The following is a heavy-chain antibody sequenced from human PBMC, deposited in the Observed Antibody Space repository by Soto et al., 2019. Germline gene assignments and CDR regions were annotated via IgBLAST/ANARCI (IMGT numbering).Heavy chain of an antibody. D-gene: IGHD3-10*01. V-gene: IGHV4-4*08. CDR1: GASIRSYY. CDR3: ASSDGHPGDFFYYNGMDV. CDR2: VYTSDYT. Sequence: ETLSLTCSVSGASIRSYYWHWIRQPPGKGLEWIGYVYTSDYTRYSSSLKSRVTISVDTSKSQFYLRLNSVTAADTAVYYCASSDGHPGDFFYYNGMDVWGQGTTVTVSS. J-gene: IGHJ6*02.